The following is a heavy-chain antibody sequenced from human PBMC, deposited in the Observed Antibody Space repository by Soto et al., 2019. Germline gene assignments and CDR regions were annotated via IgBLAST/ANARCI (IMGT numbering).Heavy chain of an antibody. Sequence: VQLEESGGGSVQPGRSLRLSCVASGFNFDDHAMHWVRQDPGRGLEWVAGISWNSGKIAYADSVKGRFTIYRDNAKSSLYLQMNSLSGDDSALYYCAKDKSNEELSVYYYTGLDGWGQGTAVTVSS. J-gene: IGHJ6*02. D-gene: IGHD3-16*02. V-gene: IGHV3-9*01. CDR3: AKDKSNEELSVYYYTGLDG. CDR2: ISWNSGKI. CDR1: GFNFDDHA.